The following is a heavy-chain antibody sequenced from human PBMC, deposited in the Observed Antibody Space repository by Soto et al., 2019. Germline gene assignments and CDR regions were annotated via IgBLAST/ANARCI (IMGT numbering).Heavy chain of an antibody. Sequence: ESLKISCKGSGYSFTSYWIGWVRQMPGKGLEWMGIIYPGDSDTRYSPSFQGQVTISADKSISTAYLQWSSLKASDTAMYYCARGGRITMVRGVHTLYNWFDPWGQGTLVTVSS. CDR1: GYSFTSYW. J-gene: IGHJ5*02. CDR2: IYPGDSDT. D-gene: IGHD3-10*01. CDR3: ARGGRITMVRGVHTLYNWFDP. V-gene: IGHV5-51*01.